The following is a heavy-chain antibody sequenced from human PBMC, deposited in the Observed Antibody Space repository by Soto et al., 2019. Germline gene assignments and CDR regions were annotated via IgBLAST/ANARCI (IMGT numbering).Heavy chain of an antibody. V-gene: IGHV4-30-2*01. J-gene: IGHJ4*02. CDR2: IYHSGST. CDR3: ARVTGY. CDR1: GGSISSGGYS. Sequence: QLQLQESGSGLVKPSQTPSLTCAVSGGSISSGGYSWSWIRQPPGKGLEWIGYIYHSGSTYYNPSLKSRVTISVDRYKNLCSLKLSSLTAADTAVYYCARVTGYWGQGTLVTVSS.